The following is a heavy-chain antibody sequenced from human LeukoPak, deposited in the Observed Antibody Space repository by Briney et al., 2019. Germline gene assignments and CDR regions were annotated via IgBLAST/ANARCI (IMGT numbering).Heavy chain of an antibody. CDR1: GGSFSGYY. CDR3: AREGYSYGYRGVDY. Sequence: SETLSLTCAVYGGSFSGYYWSWIRQPPGKGLEWIGRIYTSGSTNYNPSLKSRVTMSVDTSKNQFSLKLSSVTAADTAVYYCAREGYSYGYRGVDYWGQGTLVTVSS. J-gene: IGHJ4*02. CDR2: IYTSGST. D-gene: IGHD5-18*01. V-gene: IGHV4-59*10.